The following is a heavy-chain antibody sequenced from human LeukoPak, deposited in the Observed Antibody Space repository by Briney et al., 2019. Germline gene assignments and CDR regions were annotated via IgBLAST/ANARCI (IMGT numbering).Heavy chain of an antibody. J-gene: IGHJ4*02. V-gene: IGHV3-48*04. Sequence: PGGSLRLSCAASGFSFSSYSMNWVRQAPGKGLEWVSYISHTGSTMSYADSVKGRFTISRDNAKNSLYLQMNSLRAEDTAVYYCARERGFDFWGQGTLVTVSS. CDR3: ARERGFDF. CDR2: ISHTGSTM. CDR1: GFSFSSYS.